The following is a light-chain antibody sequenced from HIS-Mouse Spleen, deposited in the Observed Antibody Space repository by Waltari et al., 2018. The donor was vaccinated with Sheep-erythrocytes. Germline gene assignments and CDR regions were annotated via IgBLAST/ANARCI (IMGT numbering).Light chain of an antibody. CDR2: EGS. CDR1: SSDVGRYNL. Sequence: QSALTQPASVSGSPGQSITISCTGTSSDVGRYNLFHWYQPHPGKAPKLMIYEGSKRPSGVSNRFSGSKSGNTASLTISGLQAEDEADYYCCSYAGSSTLVFGGGTKLTVL. V-gene: IGLV2-23*01. J-gene: IGLJ3*02. CDR3: CSYAGSSTLV.